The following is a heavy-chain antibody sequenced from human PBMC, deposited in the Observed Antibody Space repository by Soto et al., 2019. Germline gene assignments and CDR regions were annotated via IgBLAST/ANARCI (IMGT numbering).Heavy chain of an antibody. CDR1: GLTFSTYA. D-gene: IGHD2-21*01. J-gene: IGHJ6*02. V-gene: IGHV3-23*01. CDR3: AKSPGGLDGDYSDDYGMDV. CDR2: IGGSGTGGRT. Sequence: EVHLLESGGDLVQPGGSLRLSCTASGLTFSTYAMSWVRQAPGKGLEWVSAIGGSGTGGRTYYADSEKGRITISTDTSNNTVYLQMNSLRADDTAGYYCAKSPGGLDGDYSDDYGMDVWGQGTRVTCSS.